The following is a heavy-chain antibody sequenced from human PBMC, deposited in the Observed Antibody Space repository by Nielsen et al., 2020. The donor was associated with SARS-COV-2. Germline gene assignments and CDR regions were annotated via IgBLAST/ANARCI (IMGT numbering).Heavy chain of an antibody. Sequence: GGSLKLSCAASGFTFSSYEMNWVRQAPGKGLEWVSYISSSGSTIYYADSVKGRFTISRDNAKNSLYLQMNSLRAEDTAVYYCARGQSECPYCYYYGMDAWGQGTTVTVSS. CDR1: GFTFSSYE. CDR2: ISSSGSTI. CDR3: ARGQSECPYCYYYGMDA. V-gene: IGHV3-48*03. D-gene: IGHD3-3*01. J-gene: IGHJ6*02.